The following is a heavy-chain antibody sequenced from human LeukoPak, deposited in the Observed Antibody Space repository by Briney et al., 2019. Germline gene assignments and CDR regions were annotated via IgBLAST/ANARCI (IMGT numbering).Heavy chain of an antibody. Sequence: GASVKVSCKTSGYAFTSYDINWVRQATGQGLEWMGWVKPHSGDTAYAQKFQGRVTMTRDSATSTVYMELSGLRSEDSAVYYCTRGVGVAGDYWGQGTLVTVSS. J-gene: IGHJ4*02. CDR2: VKPHSGDT. V-gene: IGHV1-8*01. CDR3: TRGVGVAGDY. D-gene: IGHD3-3*01. CDR1: GYAFTSYD.